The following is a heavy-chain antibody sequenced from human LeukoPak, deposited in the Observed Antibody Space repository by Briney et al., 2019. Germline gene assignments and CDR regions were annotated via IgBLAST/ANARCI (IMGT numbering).Heavy chain of an antibody. V-gene: IGHV4-61*05. CDR2: IYYSGST. J-gene: IGHJ5*02. Sequence: SETLSLTCTVSGGSITTSSYYWSLIRQPPGKGLEWIGYIYYSGSTNYNPSLRSRVTISVDTSKNQFSLKLSSVTAADTAMYYCARHIGYCSTTTCQPGFHPWGQGTLVTVSS. CDR1: GGSITTSSYY. D-gene: IGHD2-2*01. CDR3: ARHIGYCSTTTCQPGFHP.